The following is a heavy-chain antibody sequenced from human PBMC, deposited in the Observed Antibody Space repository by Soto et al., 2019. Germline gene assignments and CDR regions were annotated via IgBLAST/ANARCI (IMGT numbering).Heavy chain of an antibody. V-gene: IGHV5-51*01. CDR3: TKSQLVVVPPNWFDP. D-gene: IGHD2-2*01. J-gene: IGHJ5*02. CDR1: GYSFSTYW. CDR2: IYPGDSDT. Sequence: PGESLKISCKASGYSFSTYWIAWVRQRPGKGLDWMGIIYPGDSDTRYSPSFQGRFTISRDNSKNTLYLQMNSLRAEDTAVYYCTKSQLVVVPPNWFDPWGQGTLVTVSS.